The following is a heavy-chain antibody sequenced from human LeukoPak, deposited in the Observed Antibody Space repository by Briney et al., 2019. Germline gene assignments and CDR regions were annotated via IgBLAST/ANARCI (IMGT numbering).Heavy chain of an antibody. V-gene: IGHV4-59*08. CDR2: IYYSGST. CDR3: ARLVALDHFYYGMDV. Sequence: SETLSLTCTVSGGSISSYYWSWIRQPPGKGLEWIGYIYYSGSTNYNPSLKSRVTISVDTSKNQFFLKLSSVTAADTAVYYCARLVALDHFYYGMDVWGQGTTVTVSS. D-gene: IGHD2-15*01. J-gene: IGHJ6*02. CDR1: GGSISSYY.